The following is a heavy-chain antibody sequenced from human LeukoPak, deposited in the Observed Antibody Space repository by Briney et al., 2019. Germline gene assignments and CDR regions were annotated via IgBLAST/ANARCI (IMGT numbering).Heavy chain of an antibody. CDR3: ARGRGIVVVVAATNIDY. Sequence: GESLKISCKGSGYSFTSFWINWVRQMPGKGLEWMGRIDPSDSYTNYSPSFQGHVTISADKSISTAYLQWSSLKASDTAMYYCARGRGIVVVVAATNIDYWGQGTLVTVSS. CDR1: GYSFTSFW. J-gene: IGHJ4*02. D-gene: IGHD2-15*01. V-gene: IGHV5-10-1*01. CDR2: IDPSDSYT.